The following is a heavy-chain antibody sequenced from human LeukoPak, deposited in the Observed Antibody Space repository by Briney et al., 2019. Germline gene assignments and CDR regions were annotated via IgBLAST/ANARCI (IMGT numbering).Heavy chain of an antibody. Sequence: GASVKVSCKASGYSFTNYGVSWVRQAPGQGLEWLGWISAHNGKTDFSPRFHGRLILTTDTSTSISYMELSSLRPDDTAVYFCARDSMVVVTIHDAFEIWGQGTRVTVSS. CDR3: ARDSMVVVTIHDAFEI. CDR1: GYSFTNYG. D-gene: IGHD3-22*01. CDR2: ISAHNGKT. J-gene: IGHJ3*02. V-gene: IGHV1-18*04.